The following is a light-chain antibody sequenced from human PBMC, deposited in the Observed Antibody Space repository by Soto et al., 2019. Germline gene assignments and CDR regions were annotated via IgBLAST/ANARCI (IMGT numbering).Light chain of an antibody. CDR2: GAS. V-gene: IGKV3-15*01. CDR3: QQYENWPRT. J-gene: IGKJ1*01. CDR1: QSVSSN. Sequence: EIVLTQSPGTLSLSPGERATLSCGASQSVSSNLAWYQQKPGQAPRLLIYGASTRATGIPARFSGSGSGTEFTLTISSLKSDDFAVYYCQQYENWPRTFGQGTKVDI.